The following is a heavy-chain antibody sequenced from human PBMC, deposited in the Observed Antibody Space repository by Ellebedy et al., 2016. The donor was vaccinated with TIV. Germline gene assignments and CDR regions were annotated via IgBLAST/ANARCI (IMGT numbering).Heavy chain of an antibody. J-gene: IGHJ5*02. Sequence: ASVKVSCKVSGYTLTELSMHWVRQAPGKGLEWMGGFDPEDGETIYAQKFQGRVTMTEDTSTDTAYMELSSLRSEDTAVYYCATRSWQLVPGWFDPWGQGTLVTVSS. D-gene: IGHD6-13*01. CDR1: GYTLTELS. CDR3: ATRSWQLVPGWFDP. V-gene: IGHV1-24*01. CDR2: FDPEDGET.